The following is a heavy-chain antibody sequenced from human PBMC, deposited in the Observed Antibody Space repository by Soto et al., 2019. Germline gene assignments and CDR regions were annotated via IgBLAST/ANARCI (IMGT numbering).Heavy chain of an antibody. CDR1: GYSISSGYY. CDR2: IYHSGST. J-gene: IGHJ4*02. Sequence: LSLTCAVSGYSISSGYYWGWIRQPPGKGLEWIGSIYHSGSTYYNPSLKSRVTISVDTSKNQFSLKLSSVTAADTAVYYCARAEVAAYSFDYWGQGTLVTVSS. V-gene: IGHV4-38-2*01. D-gene: IGHD2-15*01. CDR3: ARAEVAAYSFDY.